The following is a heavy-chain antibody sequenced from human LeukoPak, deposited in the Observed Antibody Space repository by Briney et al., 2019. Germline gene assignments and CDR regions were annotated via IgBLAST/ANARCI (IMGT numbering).Heavy chain of an antibody. J-gene: IGHJ4*02. CDR1: GGSISSSSYY. D-gene: IGHD6-13*01. CDR2: IYYSGST. Sequence: SETLSLTCTVSGGSISSSSYYWGWIRQPPGKGLEWIGGIYYSGSTYYNPSLKSRVTISVDTSKDQFSLKLSSVTAADTAVYYCARGGIDFPFDYWGQGTLVTVSS. CDR3: ARGGIDFPFDY. V-gene: IGHV4-39*07.